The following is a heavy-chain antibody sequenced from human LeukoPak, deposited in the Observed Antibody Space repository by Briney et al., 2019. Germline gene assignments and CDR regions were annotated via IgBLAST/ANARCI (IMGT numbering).Heavy chain of an antibody. CDR2: INHSGST. J-gene: IGHJ5*02. Sequence: SETLSLTCAVYVGSFSGYYWSWIRQPPGKGLEWIGEINHSGSTNYNPSIKSRVTISVDTSKKQFSLKLSSVTAADTAVYYCARERFCSGGSCYRRSNWFDPWGQGTLVTVSS. V-gene: IGHV4-34*01. CDR3: ARERFCSGGSCYRRSNWFDP. CDR1: VGSFSGYY. D-gene: IGHD2-15*01.